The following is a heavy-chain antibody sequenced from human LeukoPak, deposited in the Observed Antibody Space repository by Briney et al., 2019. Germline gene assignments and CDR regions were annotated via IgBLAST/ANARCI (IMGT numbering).Heavy chain of an antibody. CDR2: ISYDGSNK. CDR3: ARASNRNSINFDY. V-gene: IGHV3-30*07. J-gene: IGHJ4*02. D-gene: IGHD1-1*01. Sequence: PGRSLRLSCAASGFTFSSYAMHWVRQAPGKGLEWVAVISYDGSNKYYADSVKGRFTISRDNSKNTLYLQMNSLRAEDTAVYYCARASNRNSINFDYWGQGTLVTVSS. CDR1: GFTFSSYA.